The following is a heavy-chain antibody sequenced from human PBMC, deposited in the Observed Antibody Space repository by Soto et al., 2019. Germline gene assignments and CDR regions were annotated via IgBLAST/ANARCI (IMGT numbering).Heavy chain of an antibody. Sequence: SLRLSCAASGFTFSSYWMHWVRQAPGKGLVWVSRINSDGSTTNYADPVKGRFTISRDNAKNTLYLQMNSLRAEDTAVYYCARVPTGGYDWNWGQGTLVTVSS. D-gene: IGHD5-12*01. CDR2: INSDGSTT. J-gene: IGHJ4*02. V-gene: IGHV3-74*01. CDR1: GFTFSSYW. CDR3: ARVPTGGYDWN.